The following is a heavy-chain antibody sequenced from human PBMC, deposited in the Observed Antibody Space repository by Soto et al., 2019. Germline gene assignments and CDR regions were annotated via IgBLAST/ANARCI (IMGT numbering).Heavy chain of an antibody. D-gene: IGHD6-13*01. CDR3: ARWQQLGAVDY. CDR2: IYTSGST. Sequence: EPLPLTVTGSGGSMSSHYWGWIRQPAGKGLEWIGRIYTSGSTNYNPSLKSRVTMSVDTSKNQLSMKLSSVTAADTAVYYCARWQQLGAVDYWGRGTLVTVSS. CDR1: GGSMSSHY. J-gene: IGHJ4*02. V-gene: IGHV4-4*07.